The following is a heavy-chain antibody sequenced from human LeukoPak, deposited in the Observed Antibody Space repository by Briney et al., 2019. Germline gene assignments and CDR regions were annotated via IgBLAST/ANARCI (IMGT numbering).Heavy chain of an antibody. J-gene: IGHJ4*02. CDR1: GGSFSGYY. V-gene: IGHV4-59*10. D-gene: IGHD6-13*01. CDR3: ARSYSRGLYFDY. CDR2: IYTSGST. Sequence: PSETLSLTCAVYGGSFSGYYWSWIRQPAGKGLEWIGRIYTSGSTNYNPSLKSRVTISVDTSKNQFSLKLSSVTAADTAVYYCARSYSRGLYFDYWGQGTLVTVSS.